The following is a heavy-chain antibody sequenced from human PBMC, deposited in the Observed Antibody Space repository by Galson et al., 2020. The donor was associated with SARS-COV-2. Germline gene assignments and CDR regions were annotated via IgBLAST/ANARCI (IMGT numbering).Heavy chain of an antibody. J-gene: IGHJ4*02. CDR1: GYTFTSYD. Sequence: GESLKISCKASGYTFTSYDIAWVRQATGQGLEWVGWMSPDSGNRRYAQNFQGRVTMSRDTSIDTAYLELRSLRSDDTAVFYCARNDNGGKVDYWGQGTLVTVSS. CDR3: ARNDNGGKVDY. V-gene: IGHV1-8*01. CDR2: MSPDSGNR. D-gene: IGHD2-15*01.